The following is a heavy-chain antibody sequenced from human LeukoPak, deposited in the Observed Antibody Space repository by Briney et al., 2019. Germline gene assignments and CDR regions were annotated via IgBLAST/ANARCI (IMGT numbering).Heavy chain of an antibody. Sequence: ASVKVSCKASGYTFTGYYIHWVRQAPGQGLDWMGRINPNNGGTNYAQKFQGRVTMTRDMSMSTAYMELSRLRSDDTAVYYCAREGNGFDYWGQGTLVTVSS. J-gene: IGHJ4*02. CDR3: AREGNGFDY. V-gene: IGHV1-2*06. D-gene: IGHD1-26*01. CDR1: GYTFTGYY. CDR2: INPNNGGT.